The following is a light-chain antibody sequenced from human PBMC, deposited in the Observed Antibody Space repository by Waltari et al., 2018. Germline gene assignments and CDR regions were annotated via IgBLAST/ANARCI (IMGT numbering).Light chain of an antibody. V-gene: IGKV1-39*01. CDR1: QSIGNF. CDR3: QQTYTTPPS. J-gene: IGKJ1*01. Sequence: DIQMTQSPSSLSASVGDRVTITCRASQSIGNFLNWYQQRPGKAPTVLMYAASTLQGGVPSRFSGSSSGTYFTLTISSLQPEDFATYHCQQTYTTPPSFGQGTKVEI. CDR2: AAS.